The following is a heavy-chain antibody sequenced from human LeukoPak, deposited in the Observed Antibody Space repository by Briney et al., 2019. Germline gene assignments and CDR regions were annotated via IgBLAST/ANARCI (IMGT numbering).Heavy chain of an antibody. D-gene: IGHD3-22*01. CDR1: GFTFSNAW. J-gene: IGHJ4*02. V-gene: IGHV3-15*01. CDR3: TTEAYYYDSGAIKYFDY. Sequence: KPGGSLRLSCAASGFTFSNAWMSWVRQAPGKGLEWVGRIKSKTDGGATHYAAPVKGRFTISRDDSKNTLYLQMNSLKTEDTAVYYCTTEAYYYDSGAIKYFDYWGQPTLVSVSS. CDR2: IKSKTDGGAT.